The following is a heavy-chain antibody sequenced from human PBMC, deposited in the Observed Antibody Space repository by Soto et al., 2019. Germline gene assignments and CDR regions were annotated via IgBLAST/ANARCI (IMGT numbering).Heavy chain of an antibody. CDR1: GGSISSYY. V-gene: IGHV4-59*01. CDR3: ARYYCTSTTCYYFDY. Sequence: SETLSLTCTVSGGSISSYYWSWIRQPPGKGLEWIGYIYYSGSSNYNPSLKSRVTISVDTSKNLFSLKLNSVTAADTAVYYCARYYCTSTTCYYFDYWGQGTLVTVSS. D-gene: IGHD2-2*01. J-gene: IGHJ4*02. CDR2: IYYSGSS.